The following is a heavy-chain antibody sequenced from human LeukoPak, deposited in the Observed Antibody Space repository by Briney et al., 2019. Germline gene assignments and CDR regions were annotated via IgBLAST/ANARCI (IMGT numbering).Heavy chain of an antibody. CDR2: INHSGST. Sequence: SETLSVTCAVYGGSFSGYYWSWIRQPPGKGLEWIGEINHSGSTNYNPSLKSRVTISVDTSKNQFSLKLSSVTAADTAVYYCARGGNGHDYWGQGTLVTVSS. V-gene: IGHV4-34*01. J-gene: IGHJ4*02. D-gene: IGHD2-8*01. CDR1: GGSFSGYY. CDR3: ARGGNGHDY.